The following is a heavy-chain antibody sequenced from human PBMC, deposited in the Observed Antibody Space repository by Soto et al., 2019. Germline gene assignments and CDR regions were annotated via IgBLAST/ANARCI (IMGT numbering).Heavy chain of an antibody. V-gene: IGHV1-18*01. CDR1: GYTFTSYG. D-gene: IGHD3-3*01. J-gene: IGHJ6*02. CDR2: ISASGGNT. Sequence: ASVKVSCKASGYTFTSYGMSWVRQAPGQGLEWMGWISASGGNTSYAQKLQGRVTMTRDTSTSTAYMELSSLRSEDTAVYYCARENDFWSGYPDPYYYYGMDVWGQGTTVTVSS. CDR3: ARENDFWSGYPDPYYYYGMDV.